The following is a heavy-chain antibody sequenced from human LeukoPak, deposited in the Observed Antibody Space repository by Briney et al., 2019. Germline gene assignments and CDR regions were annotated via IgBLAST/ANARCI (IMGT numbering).Heavy chain of an antibody. V-gene: IGHV4-4*02. CDR3: ARGGGQYTVTTSRHDY. CDR2: IYHSGST. D-gene: IGHD4-17*01. CDR1: GGSISSSNW. J-gene: IGHJ4*02. Sequence: PSETLSLTCAVSGGSISSSNWWSWVRQPPGKGLEWIGEIYHSGSTNYNPSLKSRVTISVDTSKNQFSLKLSSVTAADTAVYYCARGGGQYTVTTSRHDYWAREPWSPSPQ.